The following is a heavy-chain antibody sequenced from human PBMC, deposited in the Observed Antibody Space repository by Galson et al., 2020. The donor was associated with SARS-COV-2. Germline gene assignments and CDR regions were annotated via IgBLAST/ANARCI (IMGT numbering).Heavy chain of an antibody. J-gene: IGHJ4*02. D-gene: IGHD4-17*01. Sequence: GGSLRLSCAASGFTVSTNYMNWVRQAPGKVLEWVSVIYSGGSTYYTDSVKGRFTISRDSSKNTLYLQMNSLRADDTAVYYCARGYGDYYFDYWGQGTLVTVSS. V-gene: IGHV3-53*01. CDR3: ARGYGDYYFDY. CDR2: IYSGGST. CDR1: GFTVSTNY.